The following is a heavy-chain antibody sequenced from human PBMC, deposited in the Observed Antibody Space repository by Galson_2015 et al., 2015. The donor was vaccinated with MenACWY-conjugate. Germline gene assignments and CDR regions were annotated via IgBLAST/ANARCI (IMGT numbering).Heavy chain of an antibody. J-gene: IGHJ4*02. V-gene: IGHV3-74*01. CDR3: ARDNNWSLDS. D-gene: IGHD1-1*01. CDR1: GFTFNNYW. Sequence: SLRLSCVASGFTFNNYWMHWVRQPPGKGLEWISYIKADGSFSNYADSVKGRFTISTDNAKNMVYLQMDGLGDEDTAVYFCARDNNWSLDSWGQGTLVTVSS. CDR2: IKADGSFS.